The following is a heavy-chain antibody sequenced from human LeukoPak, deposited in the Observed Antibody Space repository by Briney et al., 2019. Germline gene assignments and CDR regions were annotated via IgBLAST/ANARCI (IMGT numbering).Heavy chain of an antibody. V-gene: IGHV3-21*01. CDR3: ARFEGGYYSRYFDY. CDR2: ISSSSSYI. D-gene: IGHD3-3*01. J-gene: IGHJ4*02. Sequence: GGSLRLSCAASGFTFSSYSMNWVRQAPGKGLEWVSSISSSSSYIYYADSVKGRFTISRDNAKNSLYLQMNSLRAEDTAVYYCARFEGGYYSRYFDYWGQGTLVTVSS. CDR1: GFTFSSYS.